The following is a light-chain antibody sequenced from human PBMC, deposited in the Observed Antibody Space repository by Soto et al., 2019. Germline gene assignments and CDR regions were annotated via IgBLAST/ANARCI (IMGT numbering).Light chain of an antibody. Sequence: QSVLTQPASVSGSPGQSITVSCTGTSSDVGGYDSVCWYQQHPGKAPKVMIYGVTNRPSGVSDRFSGSKSGNTASLTISGLQAEDEADYYCSSYSTSFFYVFGTGTKVTVL. CDR3: SSYSTSFFYV. V-gene: IGLV2-14*01. CDR2: GVT. CDR1: SSDVGGYDS. J-gene: IGLJ1*01.